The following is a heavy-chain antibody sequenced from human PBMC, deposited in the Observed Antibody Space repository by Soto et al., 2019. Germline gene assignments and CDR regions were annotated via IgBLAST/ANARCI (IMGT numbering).Heavy chain of an antibody. Sequence: ASVKVSCKASGYTFTSYGISWVRQAPGQGLEWMGWISAYNGNTNYAQKPQGRVTMTTDTSTSTAYMELRSLRSDDTAVYYCARDITIFGVVMAPFDYWGQGTLVTVSS. D-gene: IGHD3-3*01. J-gene: IGHJ4*02. CDR3: ARDITIFGVVMAPFDY. V-gene: IGHV1-18*01. CDR2: ISAYNGNT. CDR1: GYTFTSYG.